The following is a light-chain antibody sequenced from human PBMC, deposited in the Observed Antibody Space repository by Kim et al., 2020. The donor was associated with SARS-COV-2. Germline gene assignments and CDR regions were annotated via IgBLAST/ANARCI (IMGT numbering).Light chain of an antibody. Sequence: QSVLTQPPSASLTPGQRVTISCSGSSSNIGSNYVYWYQQLPGTAPKLLIYRNNQRPSGVPDRFSGSKSGTSASLAISGLRSEDEADYYCAAWDDSLSGVFGGGTQLTVL. CDR2: RNN. J-gene: IGLJ3*02. V-gene: IGLV1-47*01. CDR3: AAWDDSLSGV. CDR1: SSNIGSNY.